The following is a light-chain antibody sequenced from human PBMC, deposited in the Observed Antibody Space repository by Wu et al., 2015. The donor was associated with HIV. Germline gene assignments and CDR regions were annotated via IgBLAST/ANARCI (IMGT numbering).Light chain of an antibody. Sequence: EIVLTQSPATLSLSPGERATLSCRASESVSSCLAWYQQKPGQAPRLLIYDASNRATGISARFSGSGSGTDFTLTISSLEPEDFAIYFCQYCIYWPLIFGQGTRLXIK. CDR2: DAS. CDR3: QYCIYWPLI. J-gene: IGKJ5*01. CDR1: ESVSSC. V-gene: IGKV3-11*01.